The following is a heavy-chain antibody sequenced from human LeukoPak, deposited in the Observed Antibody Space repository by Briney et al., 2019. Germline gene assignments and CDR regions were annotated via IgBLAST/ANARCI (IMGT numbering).Heavy chain of an antibody. Sequence: PGGSLRLSCAASGFTFSSYEMNWVRQAPGKGLEWVSYISSSGSTIYYADSVKGRFTISRDNAKNSLYLQMNSLRAEDTAVYYCARENYSYGSVYYYYYMDVWGKGTTVTISS. V-gene: IGHV3-48*03. CDR3: ARENYSYGSVYYYYYMDV. CDR1: GFTFSSYE. J-gene: IGHJ6*03. CDR2: ISSSGSTI. D-gene: IGHD5-18*01.